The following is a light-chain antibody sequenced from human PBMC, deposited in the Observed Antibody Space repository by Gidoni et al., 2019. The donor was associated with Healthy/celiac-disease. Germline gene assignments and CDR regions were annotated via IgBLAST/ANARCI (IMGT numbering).Light chain of an antibody. V-gene: IGLV6-57*02. CDR3: QSYDSSNQGV. CDR1: SGSIASNY. Sequence: NFMLTQPHSVSESPGTTVTISCTGSSGSIASNYVQWYQQRPGSAPTTVIYEDNPRPSGVPDRFSGSIDSSSNSASLTISGLKTEDEADYYCQSYDSSNQGVFGGGTKLTVL. J-gene: IGLJ3*02. CDR2: EDN.